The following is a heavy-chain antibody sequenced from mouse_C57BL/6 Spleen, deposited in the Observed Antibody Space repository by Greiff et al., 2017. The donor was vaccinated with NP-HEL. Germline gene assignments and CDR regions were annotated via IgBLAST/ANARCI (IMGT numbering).Heavy chain of an antibody. D-gene: IGHD1-3*01. CDR2: INPYNGGT. CDR1: GYTFTDYY. Sequence: VQLQQSGPVLVKPGASVKMSCKASGYTFTDYYMNWVKQSHGKSLEWIGDINPYNGGTSYNQKFKGKATLTVDKSSSTAYMELNSLTSEDSAVYYCARSSGRGAMDYWGQGTSVTVSS. V-gene: IGHV1-19*01. J-gene: IGHJ4*01. CDR3: ARSSGRGAMDY.